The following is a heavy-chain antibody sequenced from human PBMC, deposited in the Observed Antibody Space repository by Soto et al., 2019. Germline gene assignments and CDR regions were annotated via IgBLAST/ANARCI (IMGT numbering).Heavy chain of an antibody. CDR1: GDSMTSSSYY. V-gene: IGHV4-39*01. CDR3: ARHTRNQFDP. CDR2: IYYSERTSYNSGST. Sequence: SETLSLTCTVSGDSMTSSSYYWGWIRQPPGKGLEWIGSIYYSERTSYNSGSTYYSPSLKSRVTISGDTSKSQFSLKLSSVTAADTAVYYCARHTRNQFDPWGQGTLVTVSS. J-gene: IGHJ5*02.